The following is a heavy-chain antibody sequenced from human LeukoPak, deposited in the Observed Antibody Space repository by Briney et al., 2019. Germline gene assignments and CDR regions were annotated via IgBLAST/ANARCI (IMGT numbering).Heavy chain of an antibody. CDR1: GGTFSSYA. CDR3: VRGYYDRSDSSNPFDS. V-gene: IGHV1-69*01. Sequence: GSSVKVSCKASGGTFSSYAISWVRQAPGQGLEWMGGIIPIFGTANYAQKFQGRVTITADESTSTAYMELSSLRSEDTAVYYCVRGYYDRSDSSNPFDSWGQGTLVTVSA. CDR2: IIPIFGTA. J-gene: IGHJ4*02. D-gene: IGHD3-22*01.